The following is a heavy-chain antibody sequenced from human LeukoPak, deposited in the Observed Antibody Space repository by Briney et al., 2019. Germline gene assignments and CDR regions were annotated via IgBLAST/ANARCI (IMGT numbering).Heavy chain of an antibody. CDR2: IRSKANSYAT. Sequence: GGSLRLFCAASGFTFSGSAMHWVRQASGKGLEWVGRIRSKANSYATAYAASVKGRFTISRDDSKNTAYLQMNSLKTEDTAVYYCTGSYYYDSSGYYSFDYWGQGTLVTVSS. V-gene: IGHV3-73*01. CDR1: GFTFSGSA. CDR3: TGSYYYDSSGYYSFDY. D-gene: IGHD3-22*01. J-gene: IGHJ4*02.